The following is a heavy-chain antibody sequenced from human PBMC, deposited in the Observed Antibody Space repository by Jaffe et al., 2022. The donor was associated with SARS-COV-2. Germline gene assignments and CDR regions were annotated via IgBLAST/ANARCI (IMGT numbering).Heavy chain of an antibody. D-gene: IGHD3-22*01. CDR2: INHSGST. Sequence: QVQLQQWGAGLLKPSETLSLTCAVYGGSFSGYYWSWIRQPPGKGLEWIGEINHSGSTNYNPSLKSRVTISVDTSKNQFSLKLSSVTAADTAVYYCARGMNYYDSSGHNYLAAFDIWGQGTMVTVSS. CDR1: GGSFSGYY. J-gene: IGHJ3*02. V-gene: IGHV4-34*01. CDR3: ARGMNYYDSSGHNYLAAFDI.